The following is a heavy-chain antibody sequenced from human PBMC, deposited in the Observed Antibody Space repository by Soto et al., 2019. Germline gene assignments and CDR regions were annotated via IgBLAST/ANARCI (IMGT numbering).Heavy chain of an antibody. CDR3: ARRSSGWYFDY. D-gene: IGHD6-19*01. Sequence: EVQLLESGGGLVQPGGSLRLSCAASGFTFSSYAMSWVRQAPGKGLEWVSAISGSGGSTYYADSVKGRFTFTRDNSKNTVYLQMNSLRAEDTAVYYCARRSSGWYFDYWGQGTLVTVSS. J-gene: IGHJ4*02. V-gene: IGHV3-23*01. CDR1: GFTFSSYA. CDR2: ISGSGGST.